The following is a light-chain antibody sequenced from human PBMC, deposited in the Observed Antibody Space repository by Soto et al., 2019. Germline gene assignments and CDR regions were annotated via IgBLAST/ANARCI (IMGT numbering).Light chain of an antibody. CDR2: GAS. V-gene: IGKV3-15*01. Sequence: EIVMTQSPATLSVSPGERATLSCRASQSVSSNLAWYQQKPGQAPRLLIYGASTRATGIPARFSGSGSGTEVTLTISSLQSEDVSVYYCQQYNNWLTWTFGQGTKVEIK. CDR3: QQYNNWLTWT. J-gene: IGKJ1*01. CDR1: QSVSSN.